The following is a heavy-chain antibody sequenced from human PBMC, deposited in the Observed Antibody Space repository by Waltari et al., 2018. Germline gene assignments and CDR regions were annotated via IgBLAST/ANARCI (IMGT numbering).Heavy chain of an antibody. CDR3: AREVIDAVRRYFDY. D-gene: IGHD2-2*01. Sequence: QAQLQESGPGLVKPSPTLSLTCTVSGGSISSGGYYWSWIRQHPGKGLEWIGYIYHSGSTYYNPSLKSRVTISVDRSKNQFSLKLSSVTAADTAVYYCAREVIDAVRRYFDYWGQGTLVTVSS. CDR2: IYHSGST. V-gene: IGHV4-31*03. J-gene: IGHJ4*02. CDR1: GGSISSGGYY.